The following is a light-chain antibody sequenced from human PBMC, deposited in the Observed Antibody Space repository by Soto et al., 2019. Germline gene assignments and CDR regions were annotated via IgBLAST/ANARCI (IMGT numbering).Light chain of an antibody. CDR1: PSVSSQ. Sequence: EKVMTQSPATPSVSPGERATLSCRASPSVSSQLAWYQQKPGQAPRLLIYGASTRATGIPARFSGSGSGTEFTLTISSLQSEDFAVYYCQQYNNWRTFGQGTKVDIK. J-gene: IGKJ2*01. CDR3: QQYNNWRT. CDR2: GAS. V-gene: IGKV3-15*01.